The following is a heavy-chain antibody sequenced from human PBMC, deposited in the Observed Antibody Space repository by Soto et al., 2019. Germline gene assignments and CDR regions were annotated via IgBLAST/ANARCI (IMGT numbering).Heavy chain of an antibody. V-gene: IGHV3-23*01. CDR3: AKRRGAGGHFDY. Sequence: DVQLLESGGGLVQPEGSLRLSCAASGFTFSSYAMGWVRQGPGKGLEWVAVVSIGGSTHYADSVRGRFTISRDNSKNTLSLQMNSLTAEDTAVYFCAKRRGAGGHFDYCCQGALVTVSS. CDR2: VSIGGST. CDR1: GFTFSSYA. J-gene: IGHJ4*02. D-gene: IGHD2-15*01.